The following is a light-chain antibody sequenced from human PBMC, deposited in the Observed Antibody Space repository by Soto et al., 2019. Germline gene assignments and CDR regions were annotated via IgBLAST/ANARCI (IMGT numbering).Light chain of an antibody. CDR2: GAS. CDR1: QSVTTSY. CDR3: QHYGSSPR. V-gene: IGKV3-20*01. J-gene: IGKJ1*01. Sequence: EIVLTQSPGTLSLSPGERAALSCRVSQSVTTSYLAWYQRKPGQAPRLLIYGASSRATGIPNRFSGSGSGTDFTLTISRLEPEDCAVYYCQHYGSSPRFGQGTKVEIK.